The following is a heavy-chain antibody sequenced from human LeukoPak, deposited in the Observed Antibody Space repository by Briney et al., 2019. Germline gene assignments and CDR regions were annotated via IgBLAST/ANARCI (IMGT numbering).Heavy chain of an antibody. D-gene: IGHD6-19*01. V-gene: IGHV1-18*01. Sequence: ASVKVSCKASGYTFINYVIIWVRQAPGQGLEWMGWISAYNGNTNYAEKFQGRVTMTTDTSTSTAYMELRSLRSDGTAIYYCARVGNAWYTSGWYPYWGQGTLVTVSS. J-gene: IGHJ4*02. CDR3: ARVGNAWYTSGWYPY. CDR2: ISAYNGNT. CDR1: GYTFINYV.